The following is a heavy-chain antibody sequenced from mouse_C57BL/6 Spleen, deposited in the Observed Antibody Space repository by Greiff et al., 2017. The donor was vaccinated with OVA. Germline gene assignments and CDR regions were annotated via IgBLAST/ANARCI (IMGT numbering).Heavy chain of an antibody. CDR2: IDPETGGT. CDR1: GYTFTDYE. V-gene: IGHV1-15*01. D-gene: IGHD2-1*01. CDR3: TRSPDYGNYAMDY. Sequence: QVQLQQSGAELVRPGASVTLSCKASGYTFTDYEMHWVKQTPVHGLEWIGAIDPETGGTAYNQKFKGKAILTADKSSSTAYMELRSLTSEDSAVYYCTRSPDYGNYAMDYWGQGTSVTVSS. J-gene: IGHJ4*01.